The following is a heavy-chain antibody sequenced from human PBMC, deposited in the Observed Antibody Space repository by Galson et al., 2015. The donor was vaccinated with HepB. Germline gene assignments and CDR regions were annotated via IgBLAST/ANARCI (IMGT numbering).Heavy chain of an antibody. CDR2: ISYDGSNK. CDR3: ARDPTMTYYFDY. D-gene: IGHD3-22*01. Sequence: SLRLSCAASGFTFSSYATHWVRQAPGKGLEWVAVISYDGSNKYYADSVKGRFTISRDNSKNTLYLQMNSLRAEDTAVYYCARDPTMTYYFDYWGQGTLVTVSS. J-gene: IGHJ4*02. V-gene: IGHV3-30-3*01. CDR1: GFTFSSYA.